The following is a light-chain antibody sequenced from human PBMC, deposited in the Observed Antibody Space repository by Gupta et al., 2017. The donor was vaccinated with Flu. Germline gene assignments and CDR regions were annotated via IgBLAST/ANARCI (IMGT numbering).Light chain of an antibody. CDR3: NSCISRSTLV. Sequence: QSALTQPASVSGSPGQSITISCTGTSSDIGSYNYVSWYQQHPGQAPKLWMYDVTNRPSGVSNRFSDSKSGDTASLTISGPQAEDEADYYCNSCISRSTLVCGGGTKMTVL. CDR2: DVT. V-gene: IGLV2-14*01. CDR1: SSDIGSYNY. J-gene: IGLJ2*01.